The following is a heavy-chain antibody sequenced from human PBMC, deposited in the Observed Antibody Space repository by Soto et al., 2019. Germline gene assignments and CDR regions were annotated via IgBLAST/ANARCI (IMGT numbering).Heavy chain of an antibody. V-gene: IGHV3-23*01. CDR2: ISGSGGST. J-gene: IGHJ6*02. CDR1: GFTFSSYA. CDR3: ARVYCSSTSCYRALASYYYGMDV. Sequence: GGSLRLSCAASGFTFSSYAMSWVHQAPGKGLEWVSAISGSGGSTYYADSVKGRFTISRDNSKNTLYLQMNSLRAEDTAVYYCARVYCSSTSCYRALASYYYGMDVWGQGTTVTVSS. D-gene: IGHD2-2*01.